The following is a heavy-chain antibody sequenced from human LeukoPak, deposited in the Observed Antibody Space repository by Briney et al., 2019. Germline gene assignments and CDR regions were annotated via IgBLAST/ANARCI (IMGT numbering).Heavy chain of an antibody. J-gene: IGHJ4*02. Sequence: PGGSLRLSCAASGFIFSTYAMSWVRQAPGKGLEWVSGISGSASSTYYAESVKGRFTIPRDNSKNTLYLQMNSLRADDTAVYYCAKEKRFTSSLYCFDYWGQGTLVTVSS. D-gene: IGHD2-2*01. V-gene: IGHV3-23*01. CDR2: ISGSASST. CDR1: GFIFSTYA. CDR3: AKEKRFTSSLYCFDY.